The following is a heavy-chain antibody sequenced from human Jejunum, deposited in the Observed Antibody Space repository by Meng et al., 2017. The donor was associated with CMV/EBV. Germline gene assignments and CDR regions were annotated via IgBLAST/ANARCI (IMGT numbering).Heavy chain of an antibody. CDR1: GFSFSSYE. CDR2: IATGDRFGGGKT. D-gene: IGHD2-21*01. CDR3: VRECCDSASVD. Sequence: GFSFSSYEFNWVRQAPGKGLEWVANIATGDRFGGGKTKYADSVKGRFTISRDDAKNSLYLQMNSLRAEDTALYYCVRECCDSASVDWGQGTLVTVSS. V-gene: IGHV3-48*03. J-gene: IGHJ4*02.